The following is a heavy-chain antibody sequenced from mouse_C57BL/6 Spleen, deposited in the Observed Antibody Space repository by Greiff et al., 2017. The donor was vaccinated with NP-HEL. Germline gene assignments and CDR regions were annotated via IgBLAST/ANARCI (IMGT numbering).Heavy chain of an antibody. D-gene: IGHD2-3*01. CDR2: ISSGSSTI. Sequence: EVMLVESGGGLVKPGGSLKLSCAASGFTFSDYGMHWVRPAPEKGLEWVAYISSGSSTIYYADTVKGRFTISRDNAKNTLFLQMTSLRSEDTAMYYCAKIYDGYYWFADWGQGTLVTVSA. J-gene: IGHJ3*01. CDR3: AKIYDGYYWFAD. CDR1: GFTFSDYG. V-gene: IGHV5-17*01.